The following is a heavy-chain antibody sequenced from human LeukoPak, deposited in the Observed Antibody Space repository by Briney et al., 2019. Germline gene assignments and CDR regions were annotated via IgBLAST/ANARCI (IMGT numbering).Heavy chain of an antibody. V-gene: IGHV3-23*01. CDR1: GFTFSSYA. D-gene: IGHD2-15*01. CDR2: ISGSGGST. CDR3: AKAIVRVGYFDY. Sequence: GGSLRLSCAASGFTFSSYAMSWVRQAPGKGLEWVLAISGSGGSTYYADSAKGRFTISRDNSKNTLYLQMNSLRAEDTAVYYCAKAIVRVGYFDYWGQGTQVTVSS. J-gene: IGHJ4*02.